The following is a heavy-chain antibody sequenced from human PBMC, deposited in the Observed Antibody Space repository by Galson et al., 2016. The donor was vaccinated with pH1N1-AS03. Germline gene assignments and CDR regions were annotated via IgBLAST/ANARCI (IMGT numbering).Heavy chain of an antibody. V-gene: IGHV3-33*03. CDR2: IWYDGSNK. Sequence: SLRLSCAASGFTFRDYGFHWVRQAPGKGMEWVAVIWYDGSNKNYVDSVKGRFIVSRDNSNDTLYLQMNSLRAEDTAVYYCAITSVADLEFAYWGQGTLVTVTS. CDR1: GFTFRDYG. D-gene: IGHD6-19*01. J-gene: IGHJ4*02. CDR3: AITSVADLEFAY.